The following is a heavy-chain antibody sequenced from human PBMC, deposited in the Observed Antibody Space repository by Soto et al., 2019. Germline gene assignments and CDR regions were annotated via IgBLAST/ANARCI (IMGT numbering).Heavy chain of an antibody. V-gene: IGHV4-30-4*01. CDR2: VYYSGTT. CDR1: GASINNNDYY. Sequence: SETLSLTCTVSGASINNNDYYWSWIRQTPGKGLEWIGYVYYSGTTDYIPSLKSRLSMSIDKSQDQFTLKLNSVTAADTATYYCARMSYFYDKWYFDLWGRGTLVTVSS. J-gene: IGHJ2*01. CDR3: ARMSYFYDKWYFDL. D-gene: IGHD3-22*01.